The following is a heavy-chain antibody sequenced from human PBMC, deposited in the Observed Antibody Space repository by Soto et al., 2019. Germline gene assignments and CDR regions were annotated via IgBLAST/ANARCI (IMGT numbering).Heavy chain of an antibody. CDR2: ISYTGRT. CDR3: ARVSSTGTRWSDP. V-gene: IGHV4-31*03. D-gene: IGHD1-1*01. Sequence: QVQLQESGPGLVKPSQTLSLTCSVSVGSINSVAYYWGWIRQHPGKVLEWIGYISYTGRTYSNPSLQSRVTIALDMSESQFSLKLTAVTAADTAVYFCARVSSTGTRWSDPWGQGTMVTVSP. CDR1: VGSINSVAYY. J-gene: IGHJ5*02.